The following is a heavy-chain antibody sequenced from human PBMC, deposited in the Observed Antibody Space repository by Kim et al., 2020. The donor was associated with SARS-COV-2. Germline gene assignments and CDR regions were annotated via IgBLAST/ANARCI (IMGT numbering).Heavy chain of an antibody. D-gene: IGHD6-19*01. CDR1: GFTFSSHW. Sequence: GGSLRLSCAAPGFTFSSHWMHWVRQAPGKGLVWVSRINSDGSTTSYGDSVKGRFTISRDNAKNTLYLQMNSLRAEDTAVYYCARRQFTSGWYYFDYWGQGTLVTVSS. CDR2: INSDGSTT. J-gene: IGHJ4*02. V-gene: IGHV3-74*01. CDR3: ARRQFTSGWYYFDY.